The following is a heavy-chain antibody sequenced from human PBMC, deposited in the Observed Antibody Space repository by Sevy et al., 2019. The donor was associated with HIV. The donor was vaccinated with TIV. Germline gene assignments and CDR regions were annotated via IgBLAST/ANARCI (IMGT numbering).Heavy chain of an antibody. CDR2: TNPSGGST. J-gene: IGHJ4*02. CDR3: AIPGFSGYDGVDQ. CDR1: GYTFTSYS. Sequence: VSVKVSCKASGYTFTSYSIHWVRQAPGQGLEWMGITNPSGGSTTYAQMFQGRVTLTRDKSTSTVFLELSSLRSDDTAVYYCAIPGFSGYDGVDQWGQGTLVTVSS. D-gene: IGHD5-12*01. V-gene: IGHV1-46*01.